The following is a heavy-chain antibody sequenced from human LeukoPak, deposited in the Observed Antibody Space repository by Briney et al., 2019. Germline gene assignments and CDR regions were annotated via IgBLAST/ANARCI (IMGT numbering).Heavy chain of an antibody. V-gene: IGHV3-30*18. J-gene: IGHJ4*02. CDR3: AKTGNYNWNGFDY. CDR2: ISYDGSNK. CDR1: GFTFSSLA. D-gene: IGHD1-20*01. Sequence: GGSLRLSCTASGFTFSSLAMTWVRQAPGKGLEWVAIISYDGSNKYYADSVKGRFTISRDNSKNTLYLQMNSLRVEDSAVYYCAKTGNYNWNGFDYWGQGTLVTVSS.